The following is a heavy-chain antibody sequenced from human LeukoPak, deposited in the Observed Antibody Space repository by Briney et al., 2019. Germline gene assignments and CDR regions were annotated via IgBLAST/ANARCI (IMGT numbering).Heavy chain of an antibody. CDR3: ARLDEYSSSSRYYGMDV. D-gene: IGHD6-6*01. CDR1: GYTFTSYY. CDR2: IIPIFGTA. Sequence: RASVKVSCKASGYTFTSYYMHWVRQAPGQGLEWMGGIIPIFGTANYAQKFQGRVTITADESTSTAYMELSSLRSEDTAVYYCARLDEYSSSSRYYGMDVWGQGTTVTVSS. J-gene: IGHJ6*02. V-gene: IGHV1-69*13.